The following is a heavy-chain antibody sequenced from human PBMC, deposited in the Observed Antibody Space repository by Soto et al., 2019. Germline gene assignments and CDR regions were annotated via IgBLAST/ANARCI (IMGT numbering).Heavy chain of an antibody. V-gene: IGHV4-4*02. CDR3: ARDRYCSGGSCYYYYGMDV. CDR2: IYHSGST. D-gene: IGHD2-15*01. Sequence: SETLSLTCAVSGGSISSSNWWSWVRQPPGKGLEWIGEIYHSGSTNYNPSLKSRVTISVDKSKNQFSLKLSSVTAADTAVYYCARDRYCSGGSCYYYYGMDVWGQGTTVTVSS. CDR1: GGSISSSNW. J-gene: IGHJ6*02.